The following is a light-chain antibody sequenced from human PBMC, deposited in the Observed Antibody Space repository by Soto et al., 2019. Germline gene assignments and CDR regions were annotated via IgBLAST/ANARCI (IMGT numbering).Light chain of an antibody. CDR3: CSYTVSGTLL. Sequence: QAVVTQPASVSGSPGQSITISCTGTSSDVGSYDLVSWYQQYPGKAPKLMIYEGSKRPSGVTPRFSGSRSGNTASLTISRLLAEDEADYYCCSYTVSGTLLFGGGTKLTVL. CDR2: EGS. J-gene: IGLJ2*01. CDR1: SSDVGSYDL. V-gene: IGLV2-23*01.